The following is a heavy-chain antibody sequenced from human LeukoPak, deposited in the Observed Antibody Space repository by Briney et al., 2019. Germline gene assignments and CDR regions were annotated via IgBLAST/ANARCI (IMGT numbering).Heavy chain of an antibody. Sequence: GRSLRLSCAASGFTFSSYAMHWVRQAPGKGLEWVAVISYDGSNKYYADSVKGRFTISRDNSKNTLYLQMNSLRAEDTAVYYCARGREDTAWSPPDYWGQGTLVTVSS. V-gene: IGHV3-30-3*01. CDR2: ISYDGSNK. CDR3: ARGREDTAWSPPDY. D-gene: IGHD5-18*01. CDR1: GFTFSSYA. J-gene: IGHJ4*02.